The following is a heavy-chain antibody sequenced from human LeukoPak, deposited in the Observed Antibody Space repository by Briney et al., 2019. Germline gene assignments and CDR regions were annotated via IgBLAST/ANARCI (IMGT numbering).Heavy chain of an antibody. CDR3: ARFCYYDYVWGSYRHPPNAFDI. CDR1: GFTFSSYW. V-gene: IGHV3-7*01. Sequence: PGGSLRLSCAASGFTFSSYWMSWVRQAPGKGLEWVANIKQDGSEKYYVDSVKGRFTISRDNAKNSLYLQMNSLRAEDTAVYYCARFCYYDYVWGSYRHPPNAFDIWGQGTMVTVSS. D-gene: IGHD3-16*02. CDR2: IKQDGSEK. J-gene: IGHJ3*02.